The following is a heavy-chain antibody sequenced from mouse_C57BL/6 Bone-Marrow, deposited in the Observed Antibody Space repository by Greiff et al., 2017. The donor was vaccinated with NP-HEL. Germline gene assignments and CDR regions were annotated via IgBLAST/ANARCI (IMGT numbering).Heavy chain of an antibody. Sequence: VQLQQPGAELVKPGASVKLSCTASGYTFTSYWMHWVKQRPGQGLEWIGMIHPNSGSTNYNEKFKSKATLTVDKSSSTAYMQLSSLTSEDTAVYYCARCDGCPFDYWGQGTTRTVSS. V-gene: IGHV1-64*01. CDR3: ARCDGCPFDY. CDR2: IHPNSGST. D-gene: IGHD2-3*01. CDR1: GYTFTSYW. J-gene: IGHJ2*01.